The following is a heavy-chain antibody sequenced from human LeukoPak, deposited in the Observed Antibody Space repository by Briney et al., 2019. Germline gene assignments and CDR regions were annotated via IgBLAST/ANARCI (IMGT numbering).Heavy chain of an antibody. CDR1: GGSISNYY. D-gene: IGHD7-27*01. CDR3: ARHWGSDWYFDL. J-gene: IGHJ2*01. CDR2: IHYSGYT. Sequence: SETLSLTCAVSGGSISNYYCSWIREPPGKGLEWLGYIHYSGYTNYNPSLKSRVTISVDTSKNQFSLNLSSVTAADTAVYYCARHWGSDWYFDLWGRGTLVTVSS. V-gene: IGHV4-59*01.